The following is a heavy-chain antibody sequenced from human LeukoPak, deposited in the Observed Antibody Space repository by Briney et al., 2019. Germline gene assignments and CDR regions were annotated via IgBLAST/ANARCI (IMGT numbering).Heavy chain of an antibody. J-gene: IGHJ6*02. Sequence: PGRSLRLSCAASGFNFSHYGMHWVRQAPGKGLEWVSIIWYDGSNKYYADSVKGRFTISRDNSRNTLYLQMNSLRAEDTAVYYCATHPYDSSGPAGYYYYGMDVWGQGTTVTVSS. CDR3: ATHPYDSSGPAGYYYYGMDV. CDR1: GFNFSHYG. CDR2: IWYDGSNK. V-gene: IGHV3-33*01. D-gene: IGHD3-22*01.